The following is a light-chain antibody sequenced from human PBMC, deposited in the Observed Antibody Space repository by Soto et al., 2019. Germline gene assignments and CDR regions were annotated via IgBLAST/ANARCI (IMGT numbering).Light chain of an antibody. J-gene: IGKJ2*01. CDR2: WAS. V-gene: IGKV4-1*01. CDR3: QQYYATPPYT. Sequence: DIVMTQSPDSLAVFLGERATINCKSSQSVLYSSNNKNYLAWYQQKAGQPPKLLIYWASTRESGVPDRFSGSGSGTDFTLTISSLQAEDVAVYYCQQYYATPPYTFGQGTKVEIK. CDR1: QSVLYSSNNKNY.